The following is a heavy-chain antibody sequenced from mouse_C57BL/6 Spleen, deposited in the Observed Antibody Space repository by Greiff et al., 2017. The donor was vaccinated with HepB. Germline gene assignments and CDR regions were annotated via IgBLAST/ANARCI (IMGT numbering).Heavy chain of an antibody. D-gene: IGHD1-1*01. Sequence: VQLQQSGPELVKPGASVKMSCKASGYTFTDYNMHWVKQSHGKSLEWIGYINPNNGGTSYNQKFKGKATLTVNKSSSTAYMELRSLTSEESAVYYCAREGDYYGKDWYFDVWGTGTTVTVSS. V-gene: IGHV1-22*01. J-gene: IGHJ1*03. CDR2: INPNNGGT. CDR3: AREGDYYGKDWYFDV. CDR1: GYTFTDYN.